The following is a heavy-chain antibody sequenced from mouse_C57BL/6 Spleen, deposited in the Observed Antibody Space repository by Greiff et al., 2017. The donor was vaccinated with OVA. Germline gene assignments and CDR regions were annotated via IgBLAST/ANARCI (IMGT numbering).Heavy chain of an antibody. J-gene: IGHJ2*01. CDR3: TVQGTGTGDY. V-gene: IGHV14-1*01. Sequence: EVQLQQSGAELVRPGASVKLSCTASGFNIKDYYMHWVNQRPEQGLEWIGRIDPEDGDTEYAPTLQGKATMTADTSSNTAYLQLSSRTSEDTAVYYCTVQGTGTGDYWGQGTTLTVSS. CDR2: IDPEDGDT. CDR1: GFNIKDYY. D-gene: IGHD4-1*01.